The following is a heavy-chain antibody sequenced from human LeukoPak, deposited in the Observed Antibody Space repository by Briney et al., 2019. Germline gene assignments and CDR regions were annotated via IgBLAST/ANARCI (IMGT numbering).Heavy chain of an antibody. D-gene: IGHD2-2*01. V-gene: IGHV4-59*12. CDR1: GGSISSYY. CDR3: ARGVPAARWYFDY. CDR2: IFYTGST. Sequence: SETLSLTCTVSGGSISSYYWSWIRQPPGKGLDWIGSIFYTGSTYYSPSLKSRVTISVDTSKNQFSLKLNSVTAADTAVYYCARGVPAARWYFDYWGQGTQVTVSS. J-gene: IGHJ4*02.